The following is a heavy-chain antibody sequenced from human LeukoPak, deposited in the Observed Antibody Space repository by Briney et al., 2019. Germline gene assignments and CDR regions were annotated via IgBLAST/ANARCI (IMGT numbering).Heavy chain of an antibody. V-gene: IGHV1-69*05. J-gene: IGHJ3*02. CDR2: IFPIFGTA. CDR1: GYTFTGYY. Sequence: SVKVSCKASGYTFTGYYMHWVRQAPGQGLEWMGGIFPIFGTANYAQKFQGRVTITTDESTSTAYMELSSLRSEDTAVYYCARVFEYSSSRGAFDIWGQGTMVTVSS. D-gene: IGHD6-6*01. CDR3: ARVFEYSSSRGAFDI.